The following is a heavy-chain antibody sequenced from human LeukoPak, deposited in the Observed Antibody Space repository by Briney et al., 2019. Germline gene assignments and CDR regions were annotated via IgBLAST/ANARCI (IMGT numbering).Heavy chain of an antibody. D-gene: IGHD1-1*01. Sequence: GEPPKISCKGSGYSFSSYWIGWVRQMPGKGLEWMGIIYPGDSHTRYSPSFQGQVTISADKSINTAYLQWSSLKASDTAMYYCTRATTGTYDYWGQGTLVTVSS. CDR3: TRATTGTYDY. J-gene: IGHJ4*02. CDR1: GYSFSSYW. V-gene: IGHV5-51*01. CDR2: IYPGDSHT.